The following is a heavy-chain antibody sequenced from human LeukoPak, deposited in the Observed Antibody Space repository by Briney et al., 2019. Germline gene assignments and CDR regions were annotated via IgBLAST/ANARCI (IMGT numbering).Heavy chain of an antibody. V-gene: IGHV1-8*01. CDR2: MNPNSGNT. CDR1: GYTFTSYG. CDR3: GRIAVAGKGSYYFDY. J-gene: IGHJ4*02. Sequence: GASVTVSFKASGYTFTSYGSNWVRQATGQGLEWMGWMNPNSGNTGYAQKFQGRVTMTRNTSISTAYMELSSLRSEDTAVYYCGRIAVAGKGSYYFDYWGQGTLVTVSP. D-gene: IGHD6-19*01.